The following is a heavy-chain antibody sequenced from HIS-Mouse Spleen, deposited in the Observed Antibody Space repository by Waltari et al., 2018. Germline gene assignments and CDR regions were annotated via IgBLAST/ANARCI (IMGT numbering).Heavy chain of an antibody. D-gene: IGHD4-17*01. CDR3: ARDGGGDYGDYVRAPEYFQH. J-gene: IGHJ1*01. V-gene: IGHV3-74*01. Sequence: EVQLVESGGGLVQPGGSLRLSCAASGFTFSSYWMHWVRQAPGKGRGGVSRINRDGRSTSYADSGKGRFTISRGKARNTLYLQMNSLGAEDTAVYYCARDGGGDYGDYVRAPEYFQHWGQGTLVTVSS. CDR2: INRDGRST. CDR1: GFTFSSYW.